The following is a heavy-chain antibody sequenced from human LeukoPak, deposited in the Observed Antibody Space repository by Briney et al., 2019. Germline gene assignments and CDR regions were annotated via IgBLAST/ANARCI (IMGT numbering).Heavy chain of an antibody. CDR1: GFTFSSYE. V-gene: IGHV3-48*03. CDR2: ISSSGSTV. Sequence: GGSLRLSCAASGFTFSSYEMNWVRQAPGKGLEWVSYISSSGSTVYYADSVKGRFTISRDNAKNSLYLQMNSLRAEDTAVYYCASGRRALNYYGSGSYVWGQGTLVTVSS. CDR3: ASGRRALNYYGSGSYV. D-gene: IGHD3-10*01. J-gene: IGHJ4*02.